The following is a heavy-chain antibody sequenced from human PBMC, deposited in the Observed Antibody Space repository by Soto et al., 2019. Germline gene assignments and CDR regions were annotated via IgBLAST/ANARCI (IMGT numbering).Heavy chain of an antibody. V-gene: IGHV7-4-1*01. J-gene: IGHJ6*02. D-gene: IGHD6-19*01. CDR1: GYTFTSYA. CDR3: ARDYRLWQQWLVLTDYYYYSGMDV. Sequence: ASVKVSCKASGYTFTSYAMNWVRQAPGQGLEWMGWINTNTGNPTYAQGFTGRFVFSLDTSVSTAYLQICSLKAEDTAVYYCARDYRLWQQWLVLTDYYYYSGMDVWGQGTTVTVSS. CDR2: INTNTGNP.